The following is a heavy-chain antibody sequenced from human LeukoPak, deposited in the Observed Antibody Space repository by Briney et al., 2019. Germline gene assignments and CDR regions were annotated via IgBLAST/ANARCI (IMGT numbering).Heavy chain of an antibody. CDR1: GGSISSSNW. V-gene: IGHV4-4*02. D-gene: IGHD4-17*01. J-gene: IGHJ4*02. Sequence: SGTLSHTCAVSGGSISSSNWWSWVRQPPGKGLEWIGEIYHSGSTNYNPSLKSRVTISVDKSKNQFSLKLSSVTAADTAVYYCASHPPYGETLDYWGQGTLVTVSS. CDR3: ASHPPYGETLDY. CDR2: IYHSGST.